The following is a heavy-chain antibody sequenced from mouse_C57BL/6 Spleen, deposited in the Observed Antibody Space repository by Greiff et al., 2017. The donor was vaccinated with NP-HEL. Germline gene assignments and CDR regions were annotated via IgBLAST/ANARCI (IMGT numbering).Heavy chain of an antibody. CDR3: ARFFHNGEWYFDV. CDR2: IYPGDGDT. D-gene: IGHD6-1*01. V-gene: IGHV1-80*01. CDR1: GSAFSSYW. J-gene: IGHJ1*03. Sequence: VQLQQSGAELVKPGASVKISCKASGSAFSSYWMNWVKQRPGKGLEWIGQIYPGDGDTNYNGKFKGKATLTADKSSSTAYMQLSSLTSEDSAVYFCARFFHNGEWYFDVWGTGTTVTVSS.